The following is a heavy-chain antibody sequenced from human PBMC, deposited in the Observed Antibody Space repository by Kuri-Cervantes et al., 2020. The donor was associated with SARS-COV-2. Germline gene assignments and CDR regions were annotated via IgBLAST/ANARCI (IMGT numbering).Heavy chain of an antibody. J-gene: IGHJ5*02. D-gene: IGHD6-6*01. Sequence: SETLSLTCTVSGGSISSSSYYWGWIRQPPGKGLEWIGSIYYSGCTYYNPSLKSRVTISVDTSKNQFSLKLSSVTAADTAVYYCARTQGVAARRGDHNWFDPWGQGTLVTVSS. CDR2: IYYSGCT. V-gene: IGHV4-39*01. CDR1: GGSISSSSYY. CDR3: ARTQGVAARRGDHNWFDP.